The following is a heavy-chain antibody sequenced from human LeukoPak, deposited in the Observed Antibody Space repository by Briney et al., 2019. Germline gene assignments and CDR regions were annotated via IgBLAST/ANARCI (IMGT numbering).Heavy chain of an antibody. J-gene: IGHJ4*02. V-gene: IGHV1-2*02. CDR2: INPNSGGT. Sequence: ASVKVSCKASGYTFTGYYMHWVRQAPGQGVEWMGWINPNSGGTNYAQKFQGSVTMTRDTSISTAYMELSRLRSDDTAVYYCARDPLFPYYFDYWGQGTLVTVSS. CDR1: GYTFTGYY. D-gene: IGHD3-3*01. CDR3: ARDPLFPYYFDY.